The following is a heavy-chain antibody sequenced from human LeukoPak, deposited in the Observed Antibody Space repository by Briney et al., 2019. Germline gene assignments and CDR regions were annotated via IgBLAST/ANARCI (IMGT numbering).Heavy chain of an antibody. Sequence: PSETLSLTCTVSGGSISSYYWSWIRQPAGKGLEWIGRIYTSGSTNYNPSLKSRVTISVDKSKNQFSLKLSSVTAADTAVYYCARSPSNTMEEAWGQGNPGTLSP. CDR1: GGSISSYY. D-gene: IGHD3-10*01. CDR3: ARSPSNTMEEA. J-gene: IGHJ5*02. CDR2: IYTSGST. V-gene: IGHV4-4*07.